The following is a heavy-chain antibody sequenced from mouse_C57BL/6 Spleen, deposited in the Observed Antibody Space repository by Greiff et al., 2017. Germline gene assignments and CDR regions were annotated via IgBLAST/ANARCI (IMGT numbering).Heavy chain of an antibody. Sequence: QVQLKQSGPELVKPGASVKISCKASGYAFSSSWMNWVKQRPGKGLEWIGRIYPGAGDTNYNGKFKGKATLTADKSSSTAYMPLSSLTSEDSAVYFCARGYGNYGDFAYWGQGTLVTVSA. V-gene: IGHV1-82*01. CDR2: IYPGAGDT. CDR3: ARGYGNYGDFAY. J-gene: IGHJ3*01. D-gene: IGHD2-10*02. CDR1: GYAFSSSW.